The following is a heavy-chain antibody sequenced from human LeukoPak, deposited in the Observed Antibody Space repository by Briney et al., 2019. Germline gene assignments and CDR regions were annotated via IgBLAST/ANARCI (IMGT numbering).Heavy chain of an antibody. Sequence: PGGSLRLSCAASGFTFSSYSMNWVRQAPGKGLEWVSSISSSSSYIYYADSVKGRFTISRDNAKNSLYLQMNSLRDEDTAVYYCARDLSVTTVTTGGYWGQGTLVTVSS. CDR3: ARDLSVTTVTTGGY. CDR2: ISSSSSYI. D-gene: IGHD4-17*01. V-gene: IGHV3-21*01. J-gene: IGHJ4*02. CDR1: GFTFSSYS.